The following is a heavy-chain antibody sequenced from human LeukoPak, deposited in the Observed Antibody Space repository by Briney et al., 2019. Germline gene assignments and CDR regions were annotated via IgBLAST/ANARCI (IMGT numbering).Heavy chain of an antibody. CDR3: ARERATMVRGVIFRYFDY. J-gene: IGHJ4*02. Sequence: PSGTLYLTCAVSGGSISSSNWWSWVRQPPGRGLEWIGEIYHSGSTNYNPSLKSRVTISVDKSKNQFSLKLSSVTAADTAVYYCARERATMVRGVIFRYFDYWGQGTLVTVSS. V-gene: IGHV4-4*02. CDR2: IYHSGST. D-gene: IGHD3-10*01. CDR1: GGSISSSNW.